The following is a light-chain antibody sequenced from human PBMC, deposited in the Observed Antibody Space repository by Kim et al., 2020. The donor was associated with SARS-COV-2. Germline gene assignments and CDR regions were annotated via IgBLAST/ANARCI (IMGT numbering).Light chain of an antibody. CDR3: QQLNSYPLI. Sequence: ASVGDRVTITCRASQGINNYLAWYQQKSGKAPKLLIYAASILESGVPSRFSGSGAGTDFTLTINSLQPEDFATYYCQQLNSYPLIFGGGTKVDIK. V-gene: IGKV1-9*01. CDR2: AAS. J-gene: IGKJ4*01. CDR1: QGINNY.